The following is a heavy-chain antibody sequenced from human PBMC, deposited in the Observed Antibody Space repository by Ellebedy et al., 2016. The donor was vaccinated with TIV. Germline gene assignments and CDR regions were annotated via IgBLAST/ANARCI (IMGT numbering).Heavy chain of an antibody. J-gene: IGHJ4*02. CDR3: ARGGGCSGGTCYYPDV. V-gene: IGHV3-48*01. CDR1: GFTLSSYT. D-gene: IGHD2-15*01. CDR2: ISNSAI. Sequence: GESLKISCAASGFTLSSYTMNWVRQAPGKGLEWVSYISNSAIYYADSVKGRFTISRDNSKNSLYLQLRSLRAEDTAVYYCARGGGCSGGTCYYPDVWGKGTLVTVSS.